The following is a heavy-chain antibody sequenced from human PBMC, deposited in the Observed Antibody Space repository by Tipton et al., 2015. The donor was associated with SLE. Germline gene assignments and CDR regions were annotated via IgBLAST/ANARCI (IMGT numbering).Heavy chain of an antibody. D-gene: IGHD4-17*01. CDR3: ASLAVTTQYYYYYYYMDV. CDR2: IYYSGST. CDR1: GDSISSYY. Sequence: LRLSCTVSGDSISSYYWSWIRQPPGKGLEWIGYIYYSGSTNYNPSLKSRVTISVDTSKNQFSLKLSSVTAADTAVYYCASLAVTTQYYYYYYYMDVWGKGTTVTVSS. V-gene: IGHV4-59*01. J-gene: IGHJ6*03.